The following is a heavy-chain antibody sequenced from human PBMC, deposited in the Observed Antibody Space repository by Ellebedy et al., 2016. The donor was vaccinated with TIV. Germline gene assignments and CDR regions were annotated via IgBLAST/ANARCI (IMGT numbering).Heavy chain of an antibody. CDR1: GFTFSDYY. J-gene: IGHJ4*02. V-gene: IGHV3-11*06. Sequence: GESLKISXAASGFTFSDYYMNWIRQAPGKGLEWVSYISSGGKYMHYADSVKGRFTISRDNDKNVVFLQMNSLRAEDTAVYYCARAGLYSNVVVPAALDYWGQGTVVTVSS. D-gene: IGHD2-2*01. CDR3: ARAGLYSNVVVPAALDY. CDR2: ISSGGKYM.